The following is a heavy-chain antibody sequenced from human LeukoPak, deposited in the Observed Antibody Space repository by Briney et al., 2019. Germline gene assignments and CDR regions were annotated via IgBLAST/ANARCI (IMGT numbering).Heavy chain of an antibody. J-gene: IGHJ4*02. CDR1: GGSISSSSYD. Sequence: SKTLSLTCTVSGGSISSSSYDWGWIRQPPGKGLEWIGSIYYSGSTYYNPSLKSRVTISVDTSKNQFSLKLSSVTGADTAVYYCARPGGYSYGGDFDYWGQGTLVTVSS. CDR3: ARPGGYSYGGDFDY. CDR2: IYYSGST. V-gene: IGHV4-39*01. D-gene: IGHD5-18*01.